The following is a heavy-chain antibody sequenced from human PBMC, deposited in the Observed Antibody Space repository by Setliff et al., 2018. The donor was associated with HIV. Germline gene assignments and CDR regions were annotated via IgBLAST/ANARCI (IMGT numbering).Heavy chain of an antibody. V-gene: IGHV4-34*01. CDR3: ARGPWYYYDSSGYPAEYFQH. Sequence: ASETLSLTCAVYGGSVSGHYWGWFRQPPGKGLEWIGEINHSGSTNYNPSLKSRVTISVDTSKNQFSLKLSSVTAADTAVYYCARGPWYYYDSSGYPAEYFQHWGQGTLVTVSS. CDR1: GGSVSGHY. J-gene: IGHJ1*01. CDR2: INHSGST. D-gene: IGHD3-22*01.